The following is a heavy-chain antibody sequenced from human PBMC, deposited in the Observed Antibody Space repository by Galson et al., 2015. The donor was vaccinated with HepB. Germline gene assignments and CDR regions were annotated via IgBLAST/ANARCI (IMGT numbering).Heavy chain of an antibody. CDR2: ISAYNGNT. D-gene: IGHD3-9*01. CDR3: ARDSAKRIRYFDWLPNWFDP. CDR1: GYTFTSYG. J-gene: IGHJ5*02. V-gene: IGHV1-18*01. Sequence: SVKVSCKASGYTFTSYGISWVRQAPGQGLEWMGWISAYNGNTNYAQKLQGRVTMTTDTSTSTAYMELRSLRSDDTAVYYCARDSAKRIRYFDWLPNWFDPWGQGTLVTVSS.